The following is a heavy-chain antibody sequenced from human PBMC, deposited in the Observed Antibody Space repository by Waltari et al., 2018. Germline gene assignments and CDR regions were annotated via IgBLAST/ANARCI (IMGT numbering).Heavy chain of an antibody. J-gene: IGHJ4*02. CDR3: TRADGMTDLDY. Sequence: EVQLAESGGGLVQPGRSLRLSCTASGFNFGDYAMTWVRQVPGKGLEWVGFIRSKTYGVAPEYAASVKGRFTISRDDSKSVAYLQMNSLRTEDTALYYCTRADGMTDLDYWGQGALVTVSS. V-gene: IGHV3-49*04. CDR2: IRSKTYGVAP. CDR1: GFNFGDYA.